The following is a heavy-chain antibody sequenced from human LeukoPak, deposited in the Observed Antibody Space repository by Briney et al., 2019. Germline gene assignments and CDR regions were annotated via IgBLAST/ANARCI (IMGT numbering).Heavy chain of an antibody. V-gene: IGHV4-34*01. CDR3: ARARAYCGGDCYLGGDY. J-gene: IGHJ4*02. CDR2: INHSGST. D-gene: IGHD2-21*02. Sequence: TASETLSLTCAVYGGSFSGYYWSWIRQPPGKGLEWIGEINHSGSTNYNPSLKSRVTISVDTSKNQFSLKLSSVTAADTAVYYCARARAYCGGDCYLGGDYWGQGTLVIVSS. CDR1: GGSFSGYY.